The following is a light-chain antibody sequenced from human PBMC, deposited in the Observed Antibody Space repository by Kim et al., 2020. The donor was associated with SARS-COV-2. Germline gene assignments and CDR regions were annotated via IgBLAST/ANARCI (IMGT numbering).Light chain of an antibody. CDR1: QSISNTS. J-gene: IGKJ2*01. V-gene: IGKV3-20*01. CDR2: SAS. Sequence: LSPGDRATLSCRASQSISNTSLAWYQQKPGQAPRLIMSSASTRATGIPDRFSGSGSGTDFSLTISRLDPEDFAVYYCQQYGSSLYTFGQGTKLEI. CDR3: QQYGSSLYT.